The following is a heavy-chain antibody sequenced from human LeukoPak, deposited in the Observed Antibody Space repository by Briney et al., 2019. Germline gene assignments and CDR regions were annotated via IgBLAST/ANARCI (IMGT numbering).Heavy chain of an antibody. V-gene: IGHV1-2*06. Sequence: ASVTVSFKSSGYTFTAYYIHWVRQAPGQGLAWMGRINPNSGGTNYPQKFQGRVTMTRDTSINTAYMELSRLRSDDTAVYYCARPWEITMSERSYIWFDSWGQGTLVTVSS. CDR2: INPNSGGT. CDR1: GYTFTAYY. CDR3: ARPWEITMSERSYIWFDS. D-gene: IGHD1-26*01. J-gene: IGHJ5*01.